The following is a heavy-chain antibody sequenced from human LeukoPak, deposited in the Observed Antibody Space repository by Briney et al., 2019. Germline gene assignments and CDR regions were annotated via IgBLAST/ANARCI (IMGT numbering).Heavy chain of an antibody. CDR2: INHSGST. V-gene: IGHV4-34*01. Sequence: SETLSLTCAIYTGSFSGHYWSWIRQPPGKGLEWLGEINHSGSTNYNPSLKSRVTISIDTSKIQFSLKLNSVTAADTAVYYCARLTVGALDYWGQGTLVTVSS. CDR1: TGSFSGHY. J-gene: IGHJ4*02. D-gene: IGHD1-26*01. CDR3: ARLTVGALDY.